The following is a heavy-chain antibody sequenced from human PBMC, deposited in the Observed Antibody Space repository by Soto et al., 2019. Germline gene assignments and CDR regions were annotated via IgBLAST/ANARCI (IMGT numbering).Heavy chain of an antibody. CDR1: GGTFSSYA. V-gene: IGHV1-69*13. CDR3: ASHYYDSSGYDY. CDR2: IIPIFGTA. D-gene: IGHD3-22*01. J-gene: IGHJ4*02. Sequence: SVKVSCKASGGTFSSYAISWVRQAPGQGLEWMGGIIPIFGTANYAQKFQGRVTITADESTSTAYMEPSSLRSEDTAVYYCASHYYDSSGYDYWGQGTLVTVSS.